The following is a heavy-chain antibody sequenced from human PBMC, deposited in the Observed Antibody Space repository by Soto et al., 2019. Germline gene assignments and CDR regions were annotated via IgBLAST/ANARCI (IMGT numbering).Heavy chain of an antibody. D-gene: IGHD4-17*01. CDR1: GGSISSGGYY. CDR2: IYYSGST. V-gene: IGHV4-31*03. Sequence: QVQLQESGPGLVKPSQTLSLTCTVSGGSISSGGYYWSWIRQHPGKGLEWIGYIYYSGSTYYNPSLTSRVTISVDTSESQCSLRLRSVTAADMAVYYCARAVVRTVTRYPDYWGQGTQVTVSS. J-gene: IGHJ4*02. CDR3: ARAVVRTVTRYPDY.